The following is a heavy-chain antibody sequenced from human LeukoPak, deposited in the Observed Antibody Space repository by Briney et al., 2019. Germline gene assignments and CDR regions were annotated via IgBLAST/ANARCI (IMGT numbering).Heavy chain of an antibody. D-gene: IGHD5-12*01. CDR2: IKQDGSEE. V-gene: IGHV3-7*01. Sequence: GGSLRLSCAASGFTFSSYWMSWVRQAPGKGLERVANIKQDGSEENYVDSVKGRFTISRDNAKNSLDLQMNSLRAEDTAVYYCARAGGYASSWAYWGQGTLVTVSS. CDR1: GFTFSSYW. J-gene: IGHJ4*02. CDR3: ARAGGYASSWAY.